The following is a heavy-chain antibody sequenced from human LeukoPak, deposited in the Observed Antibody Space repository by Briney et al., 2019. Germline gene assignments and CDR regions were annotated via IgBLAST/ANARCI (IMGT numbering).Heavy chain of an antibody. V-gene: IGHV1-8*02. Sequence: GASVKVSCKASGYTFTSYGINWVRQATGQGLEWMGWMNPNSGNTGYAQKFQGRVTMTRNTSISTAYMELSSLRSEDTAVYYCARVQSFNRRGTAMACLGYWGQGTLVTVSS. CDR3: ARVQSFNRRGTAMACLGY. J-gene: IGHJ4*02. D-gene: IGHD5-18*01. CDR2: MNPNSGNT. CDR1: GYTFTSYG.